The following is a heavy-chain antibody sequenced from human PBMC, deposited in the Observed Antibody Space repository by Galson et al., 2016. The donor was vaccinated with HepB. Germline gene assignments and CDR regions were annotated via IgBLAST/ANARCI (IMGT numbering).Heavy chain of an antibody. J-gene: IGHJ6*04. CDR3: ARGKSLWTTPWNYGLDV. CDR2: LGTAPGDT. D-gene: IGHD4-17*01. V-gene: IGHV3-13*04. Sequence: SLRLSCAASGFSFSLYDMHWVRQVTGKGLEWVSALGTAPGDTNYLDSVKGRFTISRENADNSLYLQMNSLRPGDTAVYYCARGKSLWTTPWNYGLDVWGKGTTVTVSS. CDR1: GFSFSLYD.